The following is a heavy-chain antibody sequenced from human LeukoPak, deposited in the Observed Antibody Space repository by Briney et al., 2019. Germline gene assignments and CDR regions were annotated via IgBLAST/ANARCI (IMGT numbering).Heavy chain of an antibody. J-gene: IGHJ3*02. CDR2: ISYDGSNE. V-gene: IGHV3-30-3*01. CDR3: ARDGVGVTAIHLGAFDI. CDR1: GFTFSAYA. D-gene: IGHD2-21*02. Sequence: PGGSLRLSCAASGFTFSAYAMHWARQAPGKGLEWVAVISYDGSNEYYADSVKGRFTISRDNSKNTLYLQMNSLRAEDTAVYYCARDGVGVTAIHLGAFDIWGQGTMVTVSS.